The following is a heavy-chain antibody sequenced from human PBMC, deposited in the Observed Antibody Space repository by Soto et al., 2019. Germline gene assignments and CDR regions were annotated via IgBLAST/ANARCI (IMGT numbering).Heavy chain of an antibody. CDR2: IYDNDST. CDR1: GGSISSGGYY. CDR3: ARHHMAATDMYFDY. J-gene: IGHJ4*02. D-gene: IGHD6-19*01. V-gene: IGHV4-31*03. Sequence: QVQLQESGPGLVKPSQTLSLTCTVSGGSISSGGYYWSWIRQHPGKGLEWIGYIYDNDSTYYNPSLKSRVTTSVDMSRNQFSLKLSSVTAADTAVYYCARHHMAATDMYFDYWGQGTLVTVSS.